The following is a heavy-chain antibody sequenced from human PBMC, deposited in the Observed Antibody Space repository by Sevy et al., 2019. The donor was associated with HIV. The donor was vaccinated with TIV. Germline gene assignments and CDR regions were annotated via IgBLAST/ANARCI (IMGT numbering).Heavy chain of an antibody. CDR1: GFTFSSYS. J-gene: IGHJ3*02. CDR2: ISSSSSYL. D-gene: IGHD3-22*01. Sequence: GGSLRLSCAASGFTFSSYSMNWVRQAPGKGLEWVSSISSSSSYLYYADSVKGRFTISRDNAKNSLYLQMNSLRAEDTAVYYCARDAALSNYYDSSGYPNAFDIWGQGTMVTVSS. V-gene: IGHV3-21*01. CDR3: ARDAALSNYYDSSGYPNAFDI.